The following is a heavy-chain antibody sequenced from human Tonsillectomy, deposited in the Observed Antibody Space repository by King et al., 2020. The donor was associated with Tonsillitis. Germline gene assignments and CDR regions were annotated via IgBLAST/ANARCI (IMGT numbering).Heavy chain of an antibody. CDR1: GFTFDDYG. CDR2: IRWNSGSM. CDR3: AKDRTVLPESGMDV. Sequence: QLVQSGGGLVHPGRSLRLSCAASGFTFDDYGMHWVRQAPGKGLEWVSGIRWNSGSMGYADSVKGRFTISRDNAKNFLYLQMNSLRAEDTALYYCAKDRTVLPESGMDVWGQGTTVTVSS. V-gene: IGHV3-9*01. J-gene: IGHJ6*02. D-gene: IGHD2-2*01.